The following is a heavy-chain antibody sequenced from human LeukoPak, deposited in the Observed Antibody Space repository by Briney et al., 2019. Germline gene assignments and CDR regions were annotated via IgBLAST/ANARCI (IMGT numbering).Heavy chain of an antibody. V-gene: IGHV3-66*01. CDR3: ASYRYGSSFAFDI. CDR2: IYSGGST. J-gene: IGHJ3*02. D-gene: IGHD6-6*01. Sequence: GGSLRLSCGASGFTVSTNYMSWVRQASGKGLEWVSIIYSGGSTYYADSVKGRFTISRDNSKNTLYLQMNGLRAEDTAVYYCASYRYGSSFAFDIWGQGTMVTVSS. CDR1: GFTVSTNY.